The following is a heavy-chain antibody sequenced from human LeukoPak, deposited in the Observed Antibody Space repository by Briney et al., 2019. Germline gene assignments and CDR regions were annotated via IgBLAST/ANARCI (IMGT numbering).Heavy chain of an antibody. Sequence: SETLSLTCSVSGGSISNYFWTWIRQPAGKGLEWIGRIFTSGSADYNPSLRSRVTISVDTSKNQFSLKVNSLTAADTAVYYCAREARVCDGSGYYHDWWGQGTLVTVTS. V-gene: IGHV4-4*07. D-gene: IGHD3-22*01. CDR2: IFTSGSA. CDR3: AREARVCDGSGYYHDW. CDR1: GGSISNYF. J-gene: IGHJ4*02.